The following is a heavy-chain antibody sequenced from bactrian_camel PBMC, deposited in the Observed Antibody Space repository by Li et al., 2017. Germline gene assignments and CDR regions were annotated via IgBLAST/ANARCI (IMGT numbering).Heavy chain of an antibody. Sequence: VQLVESGGGSVQAGGSLRLSCAASGGTNILYYMGWLRQSPGKELEGLAAIAGYGGRTDYADSVKGRATISQDIAKNMVYLQLNSLKPEDTARYYCHTGGSYDGSCEDVRQNYWGQGTQVTVS. CDR1: GGTNILYY. CDR2: IAGYGGRT. D-gene: IGHD6*01. V-gene: IGHV3S40*01. J-gene: IGHJ4*01. CDR3: HTGGSYDGSCEDVRQNY.